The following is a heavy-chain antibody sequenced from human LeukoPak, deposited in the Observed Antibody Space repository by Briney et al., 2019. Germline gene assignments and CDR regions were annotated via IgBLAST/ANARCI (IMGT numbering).Heavy chain of an antibody. Sequence: PGGSLRLSCAASGFTFSDYWMHWVRHAPGKGLVWVSRIISDGTSATYADSVKGRFTMSRDNAKNTLYLEMNSLRADDTAVYYCARDARYNIDVWGQGTTVTVSS. D-gene: IGHD3-9*01. CDR2: IISDGTSA. J-gene: IGHJ6*02. CDR1: GFTFSDYW. V-gene: IGHV3-74*01. CDR3: ARDARYNIDV.